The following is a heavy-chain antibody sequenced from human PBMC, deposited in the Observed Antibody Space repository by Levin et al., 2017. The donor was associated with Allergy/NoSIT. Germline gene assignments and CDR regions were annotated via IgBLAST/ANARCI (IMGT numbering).Heavy chain of an antibody. Sequence: GESLKISCKGSGYTFFSYWIAWVRQMPGKGLEWMGSIYPPDSDTTYSPSFQGQVTISVDNSFNTAYLHWSSLRPSDTAMYYCAKLDSHFGYGMDVWGQGTAVTVSS. J-gene: IGHJ6*02. CDR1: GYTFFSYW. V-gene: IGHV5-51*01. D-gene: IGHD3-10*01. CDR3: AKLDSHFGYGMDV. CDR2: IYPPDSDT.